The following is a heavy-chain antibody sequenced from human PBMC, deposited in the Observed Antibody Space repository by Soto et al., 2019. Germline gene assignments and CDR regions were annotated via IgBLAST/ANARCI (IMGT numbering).Heavy chain of an antibody. CDR3: AKGGYNYGFLFDC. D-gene: IGHD5-18*01. Sequence: GGSLRLSCAASGFTFDDYAMHWVRQAPGKGLEWVSGISWNSGSIGYADSVKGRFTISRDNAKNSPYLQMNSLRAEDTALYYCAKGGYNYGFLFDCWGQGTLVTVSS. J-gene: IGHJ4*02. CDR1: GFTFDDYA. V-gene: IGHV3-9*01. CDR2: ISWNSGSI.